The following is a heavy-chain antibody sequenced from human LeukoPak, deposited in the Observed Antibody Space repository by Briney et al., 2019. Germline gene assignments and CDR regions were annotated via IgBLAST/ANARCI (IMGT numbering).Heavy chain of an antibody. D-gene: IGHD3-3*01. Sequence: GGSLRLPCAASGFTVSSNYMSWVRQAPGKGLEWVSVIYSGGSTYYADSVKGRFTISRDNSKNTLYLQMNSLRAEDTAVYYCAIRGRYYDFWSGIVDYWGQGTLVTVSS. CDR3: AIRGRYYDFWSGIVDY. CDR2: IYSGGST. V-gene: IGHV3-66*02. J-gene: IGHJ4*02. CDR1: GFTVSSNY.